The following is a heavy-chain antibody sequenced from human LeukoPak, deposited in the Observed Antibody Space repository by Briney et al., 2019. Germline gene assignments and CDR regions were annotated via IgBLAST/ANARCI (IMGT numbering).Heavy chain of an antibody. Sequence: ASVKVSCKASGYTFTSYGISWVRQAPGQGLEWMGWISAYNGNTNYAQKLQGRVTMTTDTSTSTAYMELRSLRSDDTAVYYCARVDSSGRSRVEWEFDYWGQGTLVTVSS. CDR2: ISAYNGNT. D-gene: IGHD6-19*01. J-gene: IGHJ4*02. CDR3: ARVDSSGRSRVEWEFDY. V-gene: IGHV1-18*01. CDR1: GYTFTSYG.